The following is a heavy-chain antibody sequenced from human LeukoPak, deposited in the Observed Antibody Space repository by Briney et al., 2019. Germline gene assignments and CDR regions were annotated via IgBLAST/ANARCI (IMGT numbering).Heavy chain of an antibody. CDR2: INPNSGGT. CDR1: GYTFTGYY. J-gene: IGHJ6*02. CDR3: ARDEGTYSIGPYYYYYGMDV. D-gene: IGHD4-11*01. V-gene: IGHV1-2*06. Sequence: LWASVKVSCKASGYTFTGYYMHWVRQAPGRGLEWMGRINPNSGGTNYAQKFQGRVTMTRDTSISTDYMELRSLRSDDTAVYYCARDEGTYSIGPYYYYYGMDVWGQGTTVTVSS.